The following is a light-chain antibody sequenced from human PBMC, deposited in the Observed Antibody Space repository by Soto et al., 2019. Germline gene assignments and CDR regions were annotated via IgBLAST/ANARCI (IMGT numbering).Light chain of an antibody. CDR2: DVS. Sequence: QSVLTQPASVSGSPGQSITISCTGTSSDVGSYNYVSWYQQHPGKAPKLMIYDVSDRPSGVSNRFSGSKSGNTASLTISGLQAEDEADYYCSSYTSSSTFPCVFGTGTKGHRP. CDR3: SSYTSSSTFPCV. V-gene: IGLV2-14*01. J-gene: IGLJ1*01. CDR1: SSDVGSYNY.